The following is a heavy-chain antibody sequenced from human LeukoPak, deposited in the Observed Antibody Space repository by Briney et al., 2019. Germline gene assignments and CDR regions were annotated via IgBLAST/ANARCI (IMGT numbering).Heavy chain of an antibody. Sequence: SETLSLTCAVYGGSFSGYYWSWIREPPGRGLEWIGEINHSGSTNYNPSLKSRVTISVDTSKNQFSLKLSSVTAADTAVYYCARHWMDSSGWYYQPYYFDYWGQGTLVTVSS. CDR1: GGSFSGYY. J-gene: IGHJ4*02. CDR3: ARHWMDSSGWYYQPYYFDY. D-gene: IGHD6-19*01. CDR2: INHSGST. V-gene: IGHV4-34*01.